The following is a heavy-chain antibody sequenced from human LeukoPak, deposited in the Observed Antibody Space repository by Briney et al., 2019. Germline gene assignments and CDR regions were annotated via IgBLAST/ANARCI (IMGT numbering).Heavy chain of an antibody. CDR2: IYYSGST. Sequence: SETLSLTCTVFGGSISSYYWSWIRQPPGKGLEWIGYIYYSGSTNYNPSLKSRVTISVDTSKNQFSLKLSSVTAADTAVYYCARHGNDFWSGYSDYYYMDVWGKGTTVTVSS. J-gene: IGHJ6*03. CDR1: GGSISSYY. D-gene: IGHD3-3*01. CDR3: ARHGNDFWSGYSDYYYMDV. V-gene: IGHV4-59*08.